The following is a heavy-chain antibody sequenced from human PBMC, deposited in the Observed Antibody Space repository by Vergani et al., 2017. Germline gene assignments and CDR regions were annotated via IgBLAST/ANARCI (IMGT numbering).Heavy chain of an antibody. D-gene: IGHD1-26*01. V-gene: IGHV3-72*01. CDR1: GFTFSDHY. Sequence: EVQLVESGGGLVQPGGSLRLSCAASGFTFSDHYMDWVRQAPGKGLEWVGRTRNKANSYTTEYAASVKGRFTISRDDSKNSLYLQMNSLKTEDTAVYYCARDLGELLAKNWYFDLWGRGTLVTVSS. CDR3: ARDLGELLAKNWYFDL. J-gene: IGHJ2*01. CDR2: TRNKANSYTT.